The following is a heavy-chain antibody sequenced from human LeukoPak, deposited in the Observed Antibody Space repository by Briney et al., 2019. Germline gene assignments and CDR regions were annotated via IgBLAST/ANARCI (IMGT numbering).Heavy chain of an antibody. V-gene: IGHV4-34*01. CDR1: GGSFSGYY. CDR3: ARHGSPYYYDSSGYSNSYYFDY. D-gene: IGHD3-22*01. J-gene: IGHJ4*02. CDR2: INHSGST. Sequence: SETLSLTCAVYGGSFSGYYWSWIRQPPGKGLEWIGEINHSGSTNYNPSLKSRVTISVDTSKNQFSLKLSSVTAADTAVYYCARHGSPYYYDSSGYSNSYYFDYWGQGTLVTVSS.